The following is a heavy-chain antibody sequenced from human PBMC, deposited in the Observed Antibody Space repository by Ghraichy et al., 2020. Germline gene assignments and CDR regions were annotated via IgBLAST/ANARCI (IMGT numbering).Heavy chain of an antibody. CDR1: GFTFSTYG. D-gene: IGHD2-21*02. J-gene: IGHJ4*02. Sequence: GESLNISCVVSGFTFSTYGMNWVRQAPGKGLEWVSYIRSSGSPVYYADSVKGRFTISRDNAKNSLYLQMSSLRVEDMALYYCARGDSRGDFDRWGQGTLVTVSS. CDR2: IRSSGSPV. V-gene: IGHV3-48*01. CDR3: ARGDSRGDFDR.